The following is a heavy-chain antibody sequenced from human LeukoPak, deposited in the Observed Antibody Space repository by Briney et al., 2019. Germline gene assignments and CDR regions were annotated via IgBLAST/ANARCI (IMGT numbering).Heavy chain of an antibody. CDR3: AKNGEPHYYMDV. CDR2: IRYDGSNK. CDR1: GFTFSSYG. Sequence: HPGGSLRLSCAASGFTFSSYGMHWVRQAPGKGLEWVAFIRYDGSNKYYADSVKGRFTISRDNSKNTLYLQMNSLRAEDTAVYYCAKNGEPHYYMDVLGKGTTVTVSS. J-gene: IGHJ6*03. V-gene: IGHV3-30*02. D-gene: IGHD1-14*01.